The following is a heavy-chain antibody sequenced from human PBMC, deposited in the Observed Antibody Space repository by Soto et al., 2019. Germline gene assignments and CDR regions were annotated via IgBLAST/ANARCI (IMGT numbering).Heavy chain of an antibody. CDR2: IYYSGST. CDR1: GGSISSYY. Sequence: QVQLQESGPGLVKPSETLSLTCTVSGGSISSYYWSWIRQPPGKGLEWIGYIYYSGSTNYNPSLKSRVTISVDTSKNQFSPKLSSVTAADTAVYYCARGHIVVVPAALYYMDVWGKGTTVTVSS. V-gene: IGHV4-59*01. J-gene: IGHJ6*03. D-gene: IGHD2-2*01. CDR3: ARGHIVVVPAALYYMDV.